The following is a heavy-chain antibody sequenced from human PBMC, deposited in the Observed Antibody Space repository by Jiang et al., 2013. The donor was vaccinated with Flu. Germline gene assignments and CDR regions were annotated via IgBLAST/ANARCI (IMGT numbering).Heavy chain of an antibody. J-gene: IGHJ3*02. D-gene: IGHD2-2*01. V-gene: IGHV1-3*01. CDR3: ARRLGYCSSTSCGGAFDI. Sequence: CKASGYTFTSYAMHWVRQAPGQRLEWMGWINAGNGNTKYSQKFQGRVTITRDTSASTAYMELSSLRSEDTAVYYCARRLGYCSSTSCGGAFDIWGQGTMVTVSS. CDR2: INAGNGNT. CDR1: GYTFTSYA.